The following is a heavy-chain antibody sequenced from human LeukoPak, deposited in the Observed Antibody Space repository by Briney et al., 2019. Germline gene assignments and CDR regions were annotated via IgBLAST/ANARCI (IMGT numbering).Heavy chain of an antibody. CDR1: GDSFSSNNAA. V-gene: IGHV6-1*01. J-gene: IGHJ4*02. D-gene: IGHD6-19*01. Sequence: SQTLSLTCAISGDSFSSNNAAWDWMRKCPSRGLEWLGRTYYRSKWYNDYAVCVKSRVNINADTSKNQFSLHLNSVTTEDTAVYYCARDQGSNGELDYWGQGALVTVS. CDR3: ARDQGSNGELDY. CDR2: TYYRSKWYN.